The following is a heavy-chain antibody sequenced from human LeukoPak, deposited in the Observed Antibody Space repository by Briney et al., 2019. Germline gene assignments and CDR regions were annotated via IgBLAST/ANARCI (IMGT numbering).Heavy chain of an antibody. CDR2: IIPIFGTA. J-gene: IGHJ4*02. V-gene: IGHV1-69*05. CDR3: ARGYCSGGSCYSLDY. CDR1: GGTFSSYA. Sequence: SVKVSCKASGGTFSSYAISWVRQAPGQGLEWMGRIIPIFGTANYAQKFQGRVTITTDESTSTAYMELSSLRSEDTAVYYCARGYCSGGSCYSLDYWGQGTLVTVSP. D-gene: IGHD2-15*01.